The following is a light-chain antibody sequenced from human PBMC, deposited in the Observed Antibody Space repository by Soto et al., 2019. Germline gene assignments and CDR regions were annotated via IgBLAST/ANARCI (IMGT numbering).Light chain of an antibody. V-gene: IGLV2-8*01. CDR3: SSYVGGDTVV. J-gene: IGLJ1*01. CDR2: EVT. CDR1: SSDVGGYNS. Sequence: QSALTQPPSASGSPGQSVTISCTGTSSDVGGYNSVSWYQQNPGKAPKLMISEVTKRPSGVPDRFSGSKSGNTASLTVSGLQAEDEADYYCSSYVGGDTVVFGTGTKVTVL.